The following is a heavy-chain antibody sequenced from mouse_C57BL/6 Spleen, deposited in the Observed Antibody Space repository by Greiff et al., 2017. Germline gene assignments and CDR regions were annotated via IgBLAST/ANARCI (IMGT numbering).Heavy chain of an antibody. CDR1: GYPFTGYY. D-gene: IGHD1-1*01. V-gene: IGHV1-42*01. J-gene: IGHJ1*03. Sequence: EVQVVESGPELVKPGASVKISCKASGYPFTGYYMNWVKQSPEKSLEWIGEINPSNGGTTYNQKFKAKATLTVDKSSSTAYMQPKSLTSEDSTVYYSARYLCYYGGSHRYFDYWGKGTTVTVSS. CDR3: ARYLCYYGGSHRYFDY. CDR2: INPSNGGT.